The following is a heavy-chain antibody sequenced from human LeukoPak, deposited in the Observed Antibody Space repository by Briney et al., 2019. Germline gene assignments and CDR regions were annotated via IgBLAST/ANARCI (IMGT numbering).Heavy chain of an antibody. CDR3: AREGWHGGWDY. CDR2: IKQDGGEE. Sequence: GGSLRLSCAASGFTFSSHWMNWVRQAPGKGLEWVANIKQDGGEEYYVDSVKGRFTISRDNAKNSLYLQMNSLRAEDTAVYYCAREGWHGGWDYWGQGTLVTVSS. V-gene: IGHV3-7*01. CDR1: GFTFSSHW. D-gene: IGHD2-15*01. J-gene: IGHJ4*02.